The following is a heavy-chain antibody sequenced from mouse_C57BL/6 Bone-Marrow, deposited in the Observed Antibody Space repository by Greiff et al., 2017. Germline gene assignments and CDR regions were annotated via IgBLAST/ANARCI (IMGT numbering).Heavy chain of an antibody. CDR2: LLTGSGST. CDR3: ASNDFPDY. J-gene: IGHJ2*01. Sequence: QVQLQQSGAELMKPGASVKLSCKATGYTFTGYWIEWVKQRHGHGLEWIGELLTGSGSTNYNEKFKGKATFTADTSSNTAYMPLISLTTEYSAISYCASNDFPDYGGPGTTLTVSS. V-gene: IGHV1-9*01. CDR1: GYTFTGYW. D-gene: IGHD2-12*01.